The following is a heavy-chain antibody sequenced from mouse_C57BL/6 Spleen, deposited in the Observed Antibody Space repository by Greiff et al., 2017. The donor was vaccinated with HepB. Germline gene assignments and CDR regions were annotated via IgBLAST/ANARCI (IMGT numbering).Heavy chain of an antibody. Sequence: EVQLVESGPGLVKPSQSLSLTCSVTGYSITSGYYWNWIRQFPGNKLEWMGYISYDGSNNYNPSLKNRISITRDTSKNQFFLKLNSVTTEDTATYYCARETFYYDTSYWYFDVWGTGTTVTVSS. CDR2: ISYDGSN. V-gene: IGHV3-6*01. CDR1: GYSITSGYY. CDR3: ARETFYYDTSYWYFDV. J-gene: IGHJ1*03. D-gene: IGHD2-4*01.